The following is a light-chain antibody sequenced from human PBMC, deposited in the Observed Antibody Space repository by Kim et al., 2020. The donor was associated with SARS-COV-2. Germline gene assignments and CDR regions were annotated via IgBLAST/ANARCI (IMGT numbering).Light chain of an antibody. V-gene: IGLV2-23*02. Sequence: QSALTQPASVSGSPGQSITISCSGTSSNVGSYNLVSWYQQHPGKAPKLVIFEVSQRPSGISTRFSGSKSGNKASLTISGLQAEDEADYYCCSFAGSGKFGVFGGGTQLTVL. J-gene: IGLJ3*02. CDR2: EVS. CDR1: SSNVGSYNL. CDR3: CSFAGSGKFGV.